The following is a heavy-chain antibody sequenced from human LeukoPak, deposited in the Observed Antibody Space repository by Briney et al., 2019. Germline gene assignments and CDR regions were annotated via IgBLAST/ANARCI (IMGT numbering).Heavy chain of an antibody. CDR3: ARLHYGGNYGYYYYYMDV. Sequence: PSETLSLTCAVSGGSISSGGYSWSWIRQPPGKGLEWIGSIYYTGSTYYNPSLKSRVTISVDTSKNQFSLKLSSVTAADTAVYYCARLHYGGNYGYYYYYMDVWGKGTTVTISS. V-gene: IGHV4-30-2*03. CDR2: IYYTGST. CDR1: GGSISSGGYS. D-gene: IGHD4-23*01. J-gene: IGHJ6*03.